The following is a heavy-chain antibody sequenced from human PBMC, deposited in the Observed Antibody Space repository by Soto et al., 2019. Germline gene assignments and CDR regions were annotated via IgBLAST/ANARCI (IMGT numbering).Heavy chain of an antibody. J-gene: IGHJ4*02. CDR2: IYYSGST. V-gene: IGHV4-39*01. Sequence: LSLTCTVSGGSISSSSYYWGWIRQPPGKGLEWIGSIYYSGSTYYNPSLKSRVTISVDTSKNQFSLKLSSVTAADTAVYYCASLPTGITIFGVPYYFDYWGQGTLVTVSS. CDR1: GGSISSSSYY. D-gene: IGHD3-3*01. CDR3: ASLPTGITIFGVPYYFDY.